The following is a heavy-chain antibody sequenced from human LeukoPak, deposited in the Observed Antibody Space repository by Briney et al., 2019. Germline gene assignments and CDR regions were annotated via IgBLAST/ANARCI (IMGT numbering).Heavy chain of an antibody. CDR2: ISGSGGST. CDR3: AKVGSGSGIDY. J-gene: IGHJ4*02. Sequence: WGSLRLSCAASGFTVSNAWMSWVRQAPGKGLEWVSAISGSGGSTYYADSVKGRFTISRDNSKNTLYLQMNSLRAEDTAVYYCAKVGSGSGIDYWGQGTLATVSS. V-gene: IGHV3-23*01. CDR1: GFTVSNAW. D-gene: IGHD3-10*01.